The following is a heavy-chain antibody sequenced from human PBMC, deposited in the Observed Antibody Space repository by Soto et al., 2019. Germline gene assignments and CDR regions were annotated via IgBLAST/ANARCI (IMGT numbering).Heavy chain of an antibody. D-gene: IGHD6-19*01. CDR3: AQPDRFNPQSSGWANRFDF. Sequence: EVQLLESGGGWVQPGGSLRLSCAASGFTFSSYAMTWVRQAPGKGLEWVSTISRSGDSTYYRDSVKGRFTITRDNTKNTEYLQMTSLRTADTAGYYCAQPDRFNPQSSGWANRFDFWSQGTLVTVSS. CDR2: ISRSGDST. CDR1: GFTFSSYA. V-gene: IGHV3-23*01. J-gene: IGHJ4*02.